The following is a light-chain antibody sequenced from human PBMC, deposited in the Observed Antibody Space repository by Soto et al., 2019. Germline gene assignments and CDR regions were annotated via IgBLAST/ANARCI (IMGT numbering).Light chain of an antibody. V-gene: IGKV2-28*01. Sequence: DIVMTQSPLSLPVTPGEPASISCRSSQSLLHSDGYNYLDWYLQKPGQSPQLLIYLGSNRASGVPDRFSGSGSGTDFTLEISRVEAEDGGVYYCMQALGTQGFGQGTKVEIK. CDR3: MQALGTQG. J-gene: IGKJ1*01. CDR1: QSLLHSDGYNY. CDR2: LGS.